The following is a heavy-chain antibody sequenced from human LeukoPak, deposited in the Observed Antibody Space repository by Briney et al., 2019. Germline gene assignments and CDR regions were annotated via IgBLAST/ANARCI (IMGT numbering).Heavy chain of an antibody. Sequence: SETLSLTCTVSGGSVTIYYWSWIRQPAGKGLEWIGRIYTSGSTNYNPSLKSRVTMSVDTSKNQFSLKLSSVTAADTAVYYCARFHGRGISYYYYYMDVWGKGTTVTVSS. D-gene: IGHD1-14*01. CDR2: IYTSGST. V-gene: IGHV4-4*07. J-gene: IGHJ6*03. CDR1: GGSVTIYY. CDR3: ARFHGRGISYYYYYMDV.